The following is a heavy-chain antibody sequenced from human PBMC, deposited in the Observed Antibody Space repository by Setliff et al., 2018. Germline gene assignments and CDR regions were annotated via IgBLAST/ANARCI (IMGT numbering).Heavy chain of an antibody. Sequence: SETLSLTCSVSGGSISSGGFYWSWIRQSAGRGLEWIGHFHTGGATDYNLSLKSRVTISLDSSKNQFSLRLSTVTAADAAVYFCARESATIGEFPLYYFDKWGQGIPVTVSS. V-gene: IGHV4-61*09. J-gene: IGHJ4*02. CDR2: FHTGGAT. D-gene: IGHD3-10*01. CDR3: ARESATIGEFPLYYFDK. CDR1: GGSISSGGFY.